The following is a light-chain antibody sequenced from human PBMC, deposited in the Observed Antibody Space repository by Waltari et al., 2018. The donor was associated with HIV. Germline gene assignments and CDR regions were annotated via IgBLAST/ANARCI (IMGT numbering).Light chain of an antibody. Sequence: QSVLTQPPPVSGAPGQRVTISCTGSSSNIAAGHDVHWYQQLPGTAPKLLIFGNSNRPSGVPDRFSGSKSGTSASLAITGLRAEDEADYYCQSYDSSLSGATVFGTGTKVTV. V-gene: IGLV1-40*01. J-gene: IGLJ1*01. CDR1: SSNIAAGHD. CDR3: QSYDSSLSGATV. CDR2: GNS.